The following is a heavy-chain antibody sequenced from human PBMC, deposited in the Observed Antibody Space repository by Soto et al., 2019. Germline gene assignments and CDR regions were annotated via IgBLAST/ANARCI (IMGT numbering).Heavy chain of an antibody. CDR1: GGSISSGGYY. Sequence: PSETLSLTCTVSGGSISSGGYYWSWIRHHPGKGLEGIGFIYYSGSTYYNPSLKRPVTISVDTSKNQFSLKLSSVTAAETAVYYCARVWATVTTCFDYRGQGTLVTVSS. CDR2: IYYSGST. V-gene: IGHV4-31*01. CDR3: ARVWATVTTCFDY. D-gene: IGHD4-17*01. J-gene: IGHJ4*02.